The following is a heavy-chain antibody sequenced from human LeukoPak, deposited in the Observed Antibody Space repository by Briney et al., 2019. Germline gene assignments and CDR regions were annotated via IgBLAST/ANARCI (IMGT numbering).Heavy chain of an antibody. CDR1: GFTFSSYS. D-gene: IGHD4-23*01. Sequence: PGGSLRLSCAASGFTFSSYSMNWVRQAPGKGLEWVSSISSSSSTIYYADSVKGRFTISRDNAKNSLYLQMNSLRAEDTAVYYCARGHYGGNLHYWGQGTLVTVSS. CDR3: ARGHYGGNLHY. V-gene: IGHV3-48*01. J-gene: IGHJ4*02. CDR2: ISSSSSTI.